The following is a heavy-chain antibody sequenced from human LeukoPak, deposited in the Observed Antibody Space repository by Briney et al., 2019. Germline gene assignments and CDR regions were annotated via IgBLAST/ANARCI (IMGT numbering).Heavy chain of an antibody. CDR2: ISNTGDNT. CDR3: AKDRAAGTDY. D-gene: IGHD6-19*01. J-gene: IGHJ4*02. Sequence: PGGSLRLSCVASGFTFTTYAMIWVRQAPGKGLEWVSAISNTGDNTYYADSVKGRFSISRDNSKNTLYLQMNSLRAEDTAVYCCAKDRAAGTDYWGQGTLVTVSS. CDR1: GFTFTTYA. V-gene: IGHV3-23*01.